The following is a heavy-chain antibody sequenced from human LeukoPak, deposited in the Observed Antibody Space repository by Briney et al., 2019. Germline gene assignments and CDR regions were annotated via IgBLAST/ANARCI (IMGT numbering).Heavy chain of an antibody. CDR3: AGGSSTVKYYYGIDV. CDR2: IYYSGST. CDR1: GGSISSYY. D-gene: IGHD4-17*01. Sequence: PETLSLTCTVSGGSISSYYWSWIRQPPGKGLEWIGYIYYSGSTNYNPSLKSRVTISVDTSKNQFSLKLSSVTAADTAVYYCAGGSSTVKYYYGIDVWGRGTTVTVSS. J-gene: IGHJ6*02. V-gene: IGHV4-59*01.